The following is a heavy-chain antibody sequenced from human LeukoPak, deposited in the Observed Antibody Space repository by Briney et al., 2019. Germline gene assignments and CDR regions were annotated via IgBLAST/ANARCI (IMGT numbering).Heavy chain of an antibody. V-gene: IGHV4-39*01. CDR3: ATTETYSSSW. CDR1: GGSISSSSYY. CDR2: IYYSGST. Sequence: SETLSLTCTVSGGSISSSSYYWGWIRQPPGKGLEWIGSIYYSGSTYYNPSLKSRVTISVDTSKNQFSLKLSSVTAADTAVYYCATTETYSSSWWGQGTLVTVSS. D-gene: IGHD6-13*01. J-gene: IGHJ4*02.